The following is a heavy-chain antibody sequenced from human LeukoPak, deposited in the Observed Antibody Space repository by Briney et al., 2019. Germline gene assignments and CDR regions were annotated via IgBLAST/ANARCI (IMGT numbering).Heavy chain of an antibody. CDR3: ARDYGDYYRAFDI. CDR2: IYHSGST. CDR1: GGSISSGGYS. D-gene: IGHD4-17*01. Sequence: PSETLSLTCAVSGGSISSGGYSWSWIRQPPGKGLEWIGYIYHSGSTYYNPSLKSRVTISVDRSKNQFSLKLSSVTAADTAVYYCARDYGDYYRAFDIWGQGTMVTVSS. V-gene: IGHV4-30-2*01. J-gene: IGHJ3*02.